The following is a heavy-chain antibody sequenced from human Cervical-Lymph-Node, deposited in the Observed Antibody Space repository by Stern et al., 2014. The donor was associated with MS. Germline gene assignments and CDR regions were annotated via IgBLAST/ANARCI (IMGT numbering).Heavy chain of an antibody. CDR1: GFTFDSYA. CDR2: ISNDGNNQ. CDR3: GRGEFGSPPRLFDY. Sequence: VQLEESGGGVVQPGRSLRLSCAASGFTFDSYAMHWVRQTPRQGLGWVAVISNDGNNQSYADSVKERFPISRANSTNTLYLLLNSIRPEDTAVFYCGRGEFGSPPRLFDYWGQGALVTVTS. D-gene: IGHD3-16*01. J-gene: IGHJ4*02. V-gene: IGHV3-30*04.